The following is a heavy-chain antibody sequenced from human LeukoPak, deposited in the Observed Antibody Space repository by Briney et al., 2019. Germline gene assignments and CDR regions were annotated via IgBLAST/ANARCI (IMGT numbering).Heavy chain of an antibody. CDR2: IIPIFGTP. V-gene: IGHV1-69*13. CDR3: ARGWLAETTVVTPYNY. CDR1: GGTFSSYA. J-gene: IGHJ4*02. D-gene: IGHD4-23*01. Sequence: SVKVSCKASGGTFSSYAINWVRQAPGQGLEWMGGIIPIFGTPNYAQKFQGRVTITAVESMSTAYMELSSLRSEDTAVYYCARGWLAETTVVTPYNYWGQGTLVTVSS.